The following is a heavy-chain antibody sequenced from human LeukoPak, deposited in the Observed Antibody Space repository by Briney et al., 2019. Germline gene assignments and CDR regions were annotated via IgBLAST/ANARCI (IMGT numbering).Heavy chain of an antibody. J-gene: IGHJ4*02. Sequence: PGGSLRLSCTASGFTFSSYTMSWVRQAPGKGLKWVSTITTGGPNTYYADSVKGRFTVSRDDSKNTLYLQMNSLRAEDTAVYYCARETCSSTSCSNDYWGQGTLVTVSS. D-gene: IGHD2-2*01. CDR3: ARETCSSTSCSNDY. V-gene: IGHV3-23*01. CDR1: GFTFSSYT. CDR2: ITTGGPNT.